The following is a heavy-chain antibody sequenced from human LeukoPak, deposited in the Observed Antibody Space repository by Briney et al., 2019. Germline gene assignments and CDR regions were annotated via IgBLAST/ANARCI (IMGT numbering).Heavy chain of an antibody. V-gene: IGHV3-11*03. Sequence: GGSLRLSCAASGFTFSAEYMSWIRQAPGKGPEWVSYISSSSDFTTYADSLKGQFTISRDNAKNSLYLQMNSLRVDDTAVYYCARTRGAGPGGHFDHWGQGALVAVSS. CDR2: ISSSSDFT. D-gene: IGHD6-19*01. CDR1: GFTFSAEY. J-gene: IGHJ4*02. CDR3: ARTRGAGPGGHFDH.